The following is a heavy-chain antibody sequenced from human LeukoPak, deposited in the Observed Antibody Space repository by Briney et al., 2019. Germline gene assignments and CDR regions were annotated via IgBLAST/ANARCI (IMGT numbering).Heavy chain of an antibody. CDR1: GGSISSYY. V-gene: IGHV4-59*01. CDR2: IYYSGST. J-gene: IGHJ3*02. D-gene: IGHD7-27*01. Sequence: SETLSLTCAVSGGSISSYYWSWIRQPPGKGLEWIGYIYYSGSTNYNPSLKSRVTISVDTSKNQFSLKLSSVTAVDTAVYYCARGHWASAFDIWGQGTMVTVSS. CDR3: ARGHWASAFDI.